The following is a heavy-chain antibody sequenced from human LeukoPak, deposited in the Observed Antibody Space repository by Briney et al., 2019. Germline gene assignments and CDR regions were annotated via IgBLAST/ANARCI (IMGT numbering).Heavy chain of an antibody. CDR1: GYTFTSYA. D-gene: IGHD5-18*01. V-gene: IGHV7-4-1*02. CDR3: ARVGRRIQLWSQLDY. Sequence: ASVKASCKASGYTFTSYAMNWVRQAPGQGLEWMGWINTNTGNPTYAQGFTGRFVFSLDTSVSTAYLQISSLKAEDTAVYYCARVGRRIQLWSQLDYWGQGTLVTVSS. CDR2: INTNTGNP. J-gene: IGHJ4*02.